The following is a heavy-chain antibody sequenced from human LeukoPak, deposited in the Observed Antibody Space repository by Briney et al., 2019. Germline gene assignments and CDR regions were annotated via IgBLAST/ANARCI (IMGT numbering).Heavy chain of an antibody. V-gene: IGHV1-46*01. Sequence: ASVKVSCKASGHTFSIYNMHWVRQAPGQGLEWMGIINPSGGTSYAQKIQGRVTMTRDTSTTTVYMELSSLRSEDTAVYCCAREGVAATGLDYWGQGTLVTVPS. CDR1: GHTFSIYN. J-gene: IGHJ4*02. D-gene: IGHD6-13*01. CDR2: INPSGGT. CDR3: AREGVAATGLDY.